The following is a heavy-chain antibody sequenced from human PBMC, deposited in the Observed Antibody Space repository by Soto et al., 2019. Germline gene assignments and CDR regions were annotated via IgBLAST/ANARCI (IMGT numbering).Heavy chain of an antibody. J-gene: IGHJ3*02. D-gene: IGHD3-3*01. CDR3: AKDYLFRSITIFGVVMSGAFDI. V-gene: IGHV3-23*01. CDR1: GFTFSSYA. CDR2: ISGSGGST. Sequence: PGGSLRLSCAASGFTFSSYAMSWVRQAPGKGLEWVSAISGSGGSTYYAESVKGRFTISRDNSKNTLYLQMNSLRAEDTAVYYCAKDYLFRSITIFGVVMSGAFDIWGQGTMVTVS.